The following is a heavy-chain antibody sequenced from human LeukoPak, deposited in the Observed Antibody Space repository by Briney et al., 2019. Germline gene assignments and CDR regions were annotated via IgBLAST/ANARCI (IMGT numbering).Heavy chain of an antibody. V-gene: IGHV1-69*06. D-gene: IGHD3-10*01. CDR3: AREMVGGAFDI. J-gene: IGHJ3*02. CDR2: IIPIFGTA. Sequence: SVKVSCKASGGTFSSYAISWVRQAPGQGLEWMGGIIPIFGTANYAQKFPGRVTITADKSTSTAYMELSSLRSEDTAVYYCAREMVGGAFDIWGQETMVTVSS. CDR1: GGTFSSYA.